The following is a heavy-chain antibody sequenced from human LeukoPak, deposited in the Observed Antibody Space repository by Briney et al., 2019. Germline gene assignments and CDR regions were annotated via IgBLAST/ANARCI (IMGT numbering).Heavy chain of an antibody. Sequence: PGGSLRLSCAASGFTFSSYGMHWVRQAPGKGLEWVAVISYDGSNKYYADSVKGRFTISRDNSKNTLYLQMNSLRAEDTAVYYCAKDRRAVYGSGSYYIFDYWGQGTLVTVSS. D-gene: IGHD3-10*01. J-gene: IGHJ4*02. CDR3: AKDRRAVYGSGSYYIFDY. CDR1: GFTFSSYG. V-gene: IGHV3-30*18. CDR2: ISYDGSNK.